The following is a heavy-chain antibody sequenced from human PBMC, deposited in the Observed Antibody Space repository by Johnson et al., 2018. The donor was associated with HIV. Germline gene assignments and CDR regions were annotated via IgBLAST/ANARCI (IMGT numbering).Heavy chain of an antibody. CDR2: IWYDGSNK. V-gene: IGHV3-30*04. J-gene: IGHJ3*02. Sequence: QVQLVESGGGVVQPGRSLRLSCAASGFTFSSYAMHWVRQAPGKGLEWVAVIWYDGSNKYYADSMKGRFTISRDNSKKTLYLQMNSLRPEDTAVYYCAKETRDSRSAFDIWGQGTMVTVSS. D-gene: IGHD3-22*01. CDR1: GFTFSSYA. CDR3: AKETRDSRSAFDI.